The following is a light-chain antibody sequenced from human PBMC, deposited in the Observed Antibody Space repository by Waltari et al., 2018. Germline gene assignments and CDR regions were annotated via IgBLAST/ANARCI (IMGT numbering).Light chain of an antibody. CDR1: QGMSSY. V-gene: IGKV1-9*01. CDR2: SAS. Sequence: IQLTQSPSSLSASVGDRVTIPCRASQGMSSYLAWYQQKPGKAPKLLIYSASTLQSGVPSRFSGSGSGTDFTLTSNSLQPEDFATYYCQQLNRYPLLTFGGGTKVEIK. CDR3: QQLNRYPLLT. J-gene: IGKJ4*01.